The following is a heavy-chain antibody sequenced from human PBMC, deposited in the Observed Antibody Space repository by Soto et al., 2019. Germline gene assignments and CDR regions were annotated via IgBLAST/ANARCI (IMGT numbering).Heavy chain of an antibody. CDR2: IYDSGST. CDR1: GGSISSGDYY. J-gene: IGHJ6*02. D-gene: IGHD3-22*01. CDR3: AKASSMIVVVPTADGMDV. Sequence: SETLSLTCTVSGGSISSGDYYWSWIRQPPGKGLEWIGYIYDSGSTYYNPSLKSRVTISVDTSKNQFSLKLSSVTAADTAVYYCAKASSMIVVVPTADGMDVWGQGTTVTVSS. V-gene: IGHV4-30-4*01.